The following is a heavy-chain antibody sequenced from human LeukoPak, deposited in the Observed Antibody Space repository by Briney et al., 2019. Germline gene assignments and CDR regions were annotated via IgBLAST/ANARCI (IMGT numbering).Heavy chain of an antibody. J-gene: IGHJ3*02. CDR1: GGSISSYY. D-gene: IGHD2-2*01. CDR2: IYTSGST. Sequence: PSETLSLTRTVSGGSISSYYWSWIRQPAGKGLEWIGRIYTSGSTNYNPSLKSRVTMSVDTSKNQFSLKLSSVTAADTAVYYCARGRYCSSTSCYLGVAPHLDIWGQGTMVTVSS. CDR3: ARGRYCSSTSCYLGVAPHLDI. V-gene: IGHV4-4*07.